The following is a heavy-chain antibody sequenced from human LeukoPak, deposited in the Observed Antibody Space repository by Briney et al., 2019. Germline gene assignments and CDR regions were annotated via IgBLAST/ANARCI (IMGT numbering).Heavy chain of an antibody. Sequence: SETLSLTCTVSGGSISSGDYYWSWIRQPPGKGLEWIGEINHSGSTNYNPSLKSRVTISVDTSKNQFSLKLSSVTAADTAVYYCARARPRYYYDSSGYRLYYFDYWGQGTLVTVSS. CDR1: GGSISSGDYY. J-gene: IGHJ4*02. D-gene: IGHD3-22*01. V-gene: IGHV4-39*07. CDR3: ARARPRYYYDSSGYRLYYFDY. CDR2: INHSGST.